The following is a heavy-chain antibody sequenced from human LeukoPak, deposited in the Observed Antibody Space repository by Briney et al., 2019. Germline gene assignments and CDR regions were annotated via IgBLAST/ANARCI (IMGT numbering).Heavy chain of an antibody. J-gene: IGHJ4*02. CDR1: GFTFSSYA. CDR3: ARECCYYDSSGYYDY. D-gene: IGHD3-22*01. CDR2: ISYDGSNK. Sequence: GGSLGLSCAASGFTFSSYAMHWVRQAPGKGLEWVAVISYDGSNKYYADSVKGRFTISRDNSKNALYLQMNSLRAEDTAVYYCARECCYYDSSGYYDYWGQGTLVTVSS. V-gene: IGHV3-30-3*01.